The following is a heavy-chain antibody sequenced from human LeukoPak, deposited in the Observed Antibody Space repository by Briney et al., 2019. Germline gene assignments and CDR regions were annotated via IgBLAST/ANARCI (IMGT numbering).Heavy chain of an antibody. D-gene: IGHD3-3*01. CDR3: ARDDFWSGFNWFDP. J-gene: IGHJ5*02. V-gene: IGHV4-34*01. Sequence: SETLSLTCAIYGGSFSGYYWSWIRQPPGKGLEWIGEINHSGSTNFNPSLKSRLTISVDTSKIQFSLKLSSVTAADTAVYDCARDDFWSGFNWFDPWGQGTLVTVSS. CDR2: INHSGST. CDR1: GGSFSGYY.